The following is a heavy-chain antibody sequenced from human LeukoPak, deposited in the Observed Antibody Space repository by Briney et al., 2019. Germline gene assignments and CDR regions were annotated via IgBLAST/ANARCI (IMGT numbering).Heavy chain of an antibody. V-gene: IGHV4-59*01. CDR1: GGSISSYY. J-gene: IGHJ3*02. CDR3: ARESTTVTTSNGAFDI. D-gene: IGHD4-17*01. Sequence: SETLSLTCTVSGGSISSYYWSWIRQPPGKGLEWIGYIYYSGSTNYNPSLKSRVTISVDTSKNQFSLKLSSVTAADTAVYYCARESTTVTTSNGAFDIWGQGTMVTVSS. CDR2: IYYSGST.